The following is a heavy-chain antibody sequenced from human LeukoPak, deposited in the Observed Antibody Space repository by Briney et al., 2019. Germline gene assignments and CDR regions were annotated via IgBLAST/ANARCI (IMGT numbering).Heavy chain of an antibody. CDR1: GFTFSSFV. J-gene: IGHJ4*02. CDR2: ISVSGSTK. CDR3: AREAWDN. V-gene: IGHV3-48*03. Sequence: GGSLRLSCAASGFTFSSFVLNWVRQAPGKELEWVSYISVSGSTKYYLDSVKGRFTISRDNAKNSLYLQMNSLRGEDTAVYYCAREAWDNWGQGTLVTVSS.